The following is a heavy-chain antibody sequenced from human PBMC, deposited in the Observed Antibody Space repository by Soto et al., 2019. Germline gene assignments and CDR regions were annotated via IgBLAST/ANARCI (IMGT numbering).Heavy chain of an antibody. CDR1: GYTFPTYG. CDR3: ARDWRGAEGFDP. D-gene: IGHD3-3*01. CDR2: IGADNSDT. Sequence: QVQLVQSGPEVKKPGGSVKVSCKASGYTFPTYGFSWVRQAPGQGLEWVGWIGADNSDTTYAQKFQGRVTMTIDTSTTTSYMELRSLTTDDTAVYFCARDWRGAEGFDPWGQGTLVTGSS. V-gene: IGHV1-18*04. J-gene: IGHJ5*02.